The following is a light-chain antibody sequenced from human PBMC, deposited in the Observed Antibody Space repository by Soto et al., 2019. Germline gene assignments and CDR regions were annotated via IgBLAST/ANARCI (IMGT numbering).Light chain of an antibody. J-gene: IGLJ2*01. CDR2: AVS. CDR3: CSYTSLSTVV. V-gene: IGLV2-14*01. CDR1: SSDVGGYNH. Sequence: QSALTQPASVSGSPGQSITISCTGTSSDVGGYNHVSWYQHSPGKAPKLILFAVSDRPSGVSHRFSGSKSGNTASLTISGLQSDDEADYYCCSYTSLSTVVFGGGTKLTVL.